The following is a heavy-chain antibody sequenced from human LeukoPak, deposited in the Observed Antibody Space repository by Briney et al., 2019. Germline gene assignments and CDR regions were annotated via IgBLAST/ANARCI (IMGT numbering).Heavy chain of an antibody. CDR3: ARRLYYCGSGSSLGYFQH. V-gene: IGHV4-34*01. CDR1: GGSFSGYY. Sequence: SETLSLTCAVYGGSFSGYYWSWIRQPPGKGLEWIGEINHSGSTNYNPSLKSRVTISVDTSKNQFSLKLSSVTAADTAVYYCARRLYYCGSGSSLGYFQHWGQGTLVTVSS. D-gene: IGHD3-10*01. J-gene: IGHJ1*01. CDR2: INHSGST.